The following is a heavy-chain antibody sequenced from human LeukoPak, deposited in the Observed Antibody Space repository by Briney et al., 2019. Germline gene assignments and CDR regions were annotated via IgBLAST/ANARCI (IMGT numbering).Heavy chain of an antibody. D-gene: IGHD3-10*01. CDR2: IYYSGST. V-gene: IGHV4-59*12. CDR1: GGSISSYY. J-gene: IGHJ4*02. Sequence: SETLSLTCTVSGGSISSYYWSWIRQPPGKGLEWIGYIYYSGSTNYNPSLKSRVAISVDTSKNQFSLKLSSVTAADTAVYYCARGLYYGSGSSSFDYWGQGTLVTVSS. CDR3: ARGLYYGSGSSSFDY.